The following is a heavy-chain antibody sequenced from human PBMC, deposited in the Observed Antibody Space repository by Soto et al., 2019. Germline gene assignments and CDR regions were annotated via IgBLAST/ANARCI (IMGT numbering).Heavy chain of an antibody. Sequence: PGESLKISCVGSGYSFTNYWIGWVRQMPGKGLEWMGIIYPGDSDTRYSPSFQGQVTISADKSINTAYLQWNSLKASDTAMYYCMRQLGVDADNWFHPWGQGTLVTVSS. CDR3: MRQLGVDADNWFHP. CDR1: GYSFTNYW. D-gene: IGHD2-8*01. CDR2: IYPGDSDT. V-gene: IGHV5-51*01. J-gene: IGHJ5*02.